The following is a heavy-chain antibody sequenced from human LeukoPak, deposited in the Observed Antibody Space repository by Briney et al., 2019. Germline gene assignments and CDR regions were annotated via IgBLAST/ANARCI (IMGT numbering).Heavy chain of an antibody. V-gene: IGHV1-8*01. D-gene: IGHD3-3*01. Sequence: GASVKVSCKASGYTFTSYDINWVRQATGQGLEWMGWMNPNSGNTGYAQKFQGRVTMTRNTSISTAYMELSSLRSEDTAVYYCARTGLNYDFWSGYYRSYGMDVWGQGTTVTVSS. CDR3: ARTGLNYDFWSGYYRSYGMDV. J-gene: IGHJ6*02. CDR1: GYTFTSYD. CDR2: MNPNSGNT.